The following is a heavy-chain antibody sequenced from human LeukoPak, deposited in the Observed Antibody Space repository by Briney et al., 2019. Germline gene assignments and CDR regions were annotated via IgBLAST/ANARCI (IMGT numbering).Heavy chain of an antibody. V-gene: IGHV3-23*01. CDR2: IIGSGGST. CDR3: ATSRITIFGVVTQTTYYFDY. D-gene: IGHD3-3*01. J-gene: IGHJ4*02. CDR1: GFTFSSYA. Sequence: SGGSLRLSCAASGFTFSSYATSWVRQAPGKGLEWVSAIIGSGGSTYYADSVKGRFTISRDNSKNTLYLQMNSLRAEDTAVYYCATSRITIFGVVTQTTYYFDYWGQGTLVTVSS.